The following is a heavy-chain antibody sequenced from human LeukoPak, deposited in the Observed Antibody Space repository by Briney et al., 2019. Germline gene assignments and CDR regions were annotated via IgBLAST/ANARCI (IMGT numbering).Heavy chain of an antibody. CDR2: INPNSGGT. V-gene: IGHV1-2*02. D-gene: IGHD5-18*01. CDR3: ATDTRGYSSYDP. Sequence: ASVKASCKASGNTFTGYYMHWVRQAPGQGLERMGWINPNSGGTNYAQKFQGRVTMTRDTSISTAYMELSRLRSDDTAVYYCATDTRGYSSYDPWGQGTLVTVSS. J-gene: IGHJ5*02. CDR1: GNTFTGYY.